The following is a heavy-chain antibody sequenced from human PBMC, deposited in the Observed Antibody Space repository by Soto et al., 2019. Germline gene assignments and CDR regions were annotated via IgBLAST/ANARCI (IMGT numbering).Heavy chain of an antibody. CDR1: GYTFTSYG. D-gene: IGHD3-16*01. J-gene: IGHJ5*02. Sequence: ASVKVSCKASGYTFTSYGISWVRQAPGQGLEWMGWISAYNGNTNYAQKLQGRVTMTTDTSTSTAYMELRSLRSDDTAVYYCARNGASHDYIWGSYRSWFDPWGQGTLVTVSS. CDR2: ISAYNGNT. V-gene: IGHV1-18*01. CDR3: ARNGASHDYIWGSYRSWFDP.